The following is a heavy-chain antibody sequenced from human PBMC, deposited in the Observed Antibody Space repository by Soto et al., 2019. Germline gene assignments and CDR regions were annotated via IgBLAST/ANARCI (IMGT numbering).Heavy chain of an antibody. CDR3: TRLRGSYFAFDI. Sequence: GGSLRLSCAASGFTFSGSAMHWVRQASGKGLEWVGRIRSKANSYATAYAASVKGRFTISREDSKNTAYLQMNSLKTEDTAVYSFTRLRGSYFAFDIWGQGTMVTVSS. J-gene: IGHJ3*02. D-gene: IGHD1-26*01. CDR2: IRSKANSYAT. V-gene: IGHV3-73*01. CDR1: GFTFSGSA.